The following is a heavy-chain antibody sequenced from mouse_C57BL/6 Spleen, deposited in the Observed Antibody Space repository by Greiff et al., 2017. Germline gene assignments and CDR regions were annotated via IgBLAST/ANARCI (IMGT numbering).Heavy chain of an antibody. V-gene: IGHV1-64*01. J-gene: IGHJ4*01. CDR2: IHPKSGST. D-gene: IGHD1-1*01. CDR1: GYTFTSYW. Sequence: QVQLQQPGAELVKPGASVKLSCTASGYTFTSYWMHWVKQRPGQGLEWIGMIHPKSGSTNYNEKFKSKATLTVDKSSSTAYMQLSSLTSDDSAVYYCARSGKVVAPWDMDYWGQGTSVTVSS. CDR3: ARSGKVVAPWDMDY.